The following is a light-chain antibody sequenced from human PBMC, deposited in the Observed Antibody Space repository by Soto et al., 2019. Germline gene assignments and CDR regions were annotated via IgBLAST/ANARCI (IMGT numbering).Light chain of an antibody. V-gene: IGKV1-39*01. J-gene: IGKJ2*01. Sequence: DIQMTQSPSSLSASVGDRVTITCRSSQSISTSLNWYQQKPGKAPDLLIYAASNLQSGVPSRFSGSGSGTDFTLTISILKPDDFATYNCHQSYSSPHMYTFGQGTKLELK. CDR2: AAS. CDR1: QSISTS. CDR3: HQSYSSPHMYT.